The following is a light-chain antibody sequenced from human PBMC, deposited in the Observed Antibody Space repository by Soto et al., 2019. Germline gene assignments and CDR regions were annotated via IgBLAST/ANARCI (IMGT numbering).Light chain of an antibody. J-gene: IGKJ4*01. V-gene: IGKV3-20*01. CDR1: QSVSSTY. CDR2: DAS. Sequence: EIVVTQSPGTLSLSPGERAILSCRAGQSVSSTYLAWYQQKPGQAPRLLIYDASSRATGVPDRFSGSGSGTDFTLSISRLEPEDFAVYYCQYYCSSQLTFGGGTKVEIK. CDR3: QYYCSSQLT.